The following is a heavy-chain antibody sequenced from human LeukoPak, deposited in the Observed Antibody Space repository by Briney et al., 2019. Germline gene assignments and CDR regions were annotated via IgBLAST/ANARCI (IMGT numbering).Heavy chain of an antibody. CDR2: IGRQGDSDAT. V-gene: IGHV3-73*01. CDR1: GLTVSGSG. J-gene: IGHJ4*02. Sequence: GGSLRLSCAASGLTVSGSGIDWVRQASGKGLEWLGRIGRQGDSDATRYAASLKGKFTISRVDSRNTAYLQMNSLKTEDTAVYYCAGDYNFLTGLNYWGQGTLVTVSS. CDR3: AGDYNFLTGLNY. D-gene: IGHD3-9*01.